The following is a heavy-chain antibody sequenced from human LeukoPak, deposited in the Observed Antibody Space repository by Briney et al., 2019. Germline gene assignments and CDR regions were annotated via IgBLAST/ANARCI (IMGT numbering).Heavy chain of an antibody. CDR2: ISYDGSNK. V-gene: IGHV3-30-3*01. Sequence: PGRSLRLSCAASGFTFSSYAMHWVRQAPGKGLEWVAVISYDGSNKYYADSVKGRFTISRDNSKNTLYLQMNSLRAEDTAIYYCVKPNDSGWWMFDYWGQGTLVTVSS. J-gene: IGHJ4*02. D-gene: IGHD6-13*01. CDR3: VKPNDSGWWMFDY. CDR1: GFTFSSYA.